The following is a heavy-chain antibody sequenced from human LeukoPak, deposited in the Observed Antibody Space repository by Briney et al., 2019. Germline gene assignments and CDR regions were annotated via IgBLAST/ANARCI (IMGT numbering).Heavy chain of an antibody. CDR3: ARDRRSTTSRGYYYYYGMDV. J-gene: IGHJ6*02. CDR2: INPSGGST. Sequence: ASVKVSCKASGYTFTSYYMHWVRQAPGQGLEWMGIINPSGGSTSYAQKFQGRVTMTRDTSTSTVYMELSSLRSEDTAVYYCARDRRSTTSRGYYYYYGMDVWGQGTTVTVSS. CDR1: GYTFTSYY. D-gene: IGHD1-1*01. V-gene: IGHV1-46*01.